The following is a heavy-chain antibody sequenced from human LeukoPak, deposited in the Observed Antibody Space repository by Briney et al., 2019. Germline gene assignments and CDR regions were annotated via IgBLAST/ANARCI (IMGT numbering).Heavy chain of an antibody. CDR3: ESWSGGITISAVGGFDY. CDR1: HHTFTSSG. CDR2: ISGYNGNT. D-gene: IGHD3-3*01. Sequence: ASVKVSCKTSHHTFTSSGISWVRQAPGQGLEWVGWISGYNGNTNYAQKFQGRVTLTADTSTNTAYMELRSLRSDDTAVYYCESWSGGITISAVGGFDYWGQGTLVTVSS. V-gene: IGHV1-18*01. J-gene: IGHJ4*02.